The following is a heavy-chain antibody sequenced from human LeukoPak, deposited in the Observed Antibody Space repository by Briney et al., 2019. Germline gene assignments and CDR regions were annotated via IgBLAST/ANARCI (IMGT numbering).Heavy chain of an antibody. V-gene: IGHV4-38-2*01. CDR1: GYSISSGYY. CDR2: IYHSGST. J-gene: IGHJ6*03. D-gene: IGHD5-18*01. Sequence: SETLSLTCAVSGYSISSGYYWGRIRQPPGQGLEWIGSIYHSGSTYYNPSLKRRVTIPVDTSKNQFSLKLSSVTAADTAVYYCARVVDTAMVFDYYYYYYMDVWGKGTTVTVSS. CDR3: ARVVDTAMVFDYYYYYYMDV.